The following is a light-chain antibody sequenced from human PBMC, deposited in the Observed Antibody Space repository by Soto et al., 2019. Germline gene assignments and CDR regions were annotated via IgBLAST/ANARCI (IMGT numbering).Light chain of an antibody. Sequence: DIQMTQSPSSLSASVGDRVTITCRASQGIRNDLGWYQPKPGKAPKRLIYTASSLQSGVPSRFSGRGSGTEFTLAISRLQPEDLATCYWLQYNSYPRTFGQGTKVEIK. J-gene: IGKJ1*01. CDR1: QGIRND. CDR3: LQYNSYPRT. CDR2: TAS. V-gene: IGKV1-17*01.